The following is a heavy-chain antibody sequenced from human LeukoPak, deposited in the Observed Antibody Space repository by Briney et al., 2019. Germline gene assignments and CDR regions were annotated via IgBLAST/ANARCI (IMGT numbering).Heavy chain of an antibody. CDR2: IDPSDSYT. Sequence: GESLKISCKGSGYSFTSYWISWVRQMPGKGLEWMGRIDPSDSYTNYSPSFQGHVTISADKSISTAYLQWSSLKASDTAMYYCARSPYCXSTSCYDWFDPWGQGTLVTVSS. CDR1: GYSFTSYW. CDR3: ARSPYCXSTSCYDWFDP. J-gene: IGHJ5*02. D-gene: IGHD2-2*01. V-gene: IGHV5-10-1*01.